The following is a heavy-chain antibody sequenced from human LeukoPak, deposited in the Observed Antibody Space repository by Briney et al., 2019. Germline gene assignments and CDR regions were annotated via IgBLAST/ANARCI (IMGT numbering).Heavy chain of an antibody. Sequence: GGSLRLSCAASGFTFSSYGMHWVRQAPGKGLEWVAVISYDGSNKYYADSVKGRFTISRDNSKNTLYLQMNSLRAEDAAVYYCAKDMYGSGSSFDYWGQGTLVTVSS. CDR1: GFTFSSYG. CDR2: ISYDGSNK. D-gene: IGHD3-10*01. CDR3: AKDMYGSGSSFDY. J-gene: IGHJ4*02. V-gene: IGHV3-30*18.